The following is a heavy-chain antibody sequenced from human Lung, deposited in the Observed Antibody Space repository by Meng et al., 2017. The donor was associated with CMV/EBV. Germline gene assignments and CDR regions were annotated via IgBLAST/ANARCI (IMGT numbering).Heavy chain of an antibody. D-gene: IGHD2-2*01. CDR1: GFSLSTSEVG. CDR2: IYWDDDK. CDR3: ALFTRSWFDP. Sequence: QLTLKEPGPTPVKPTQTLTLTCTFSGFSLSTSEVGVGWIRQPPGKALEWLAVIYWDDDKRYSPSLKSRLTITKDTSKNQVVLTLTNMDPVDTATYYCALFTRSWFDPWGQGTLVTVSS. V-gene: IGHV2-5*02. J-gene: IGHJ5*02.